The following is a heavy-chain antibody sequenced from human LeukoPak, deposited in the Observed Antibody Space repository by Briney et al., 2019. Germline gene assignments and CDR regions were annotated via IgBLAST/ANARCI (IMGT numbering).Heavy chain of an antibody. Sequence: GGSLRLSCAASGFTFSSYGMHWVRQAPGKGLEWVAVISYDGSNKYYADSVKGRFTISRDNSKNTLYLQMNSPRAEDTAVYYCAKPIAVAGTGAFDIWGQGTMVTVSS. CDR2: ISYDGSNK. D-gene: IGHD6-19*01. V-gene: IGHV3-30*18. CDR3: AKPIAVAGTGAFDI. J-gene: IGHJ3*02. CDR1: GFTFSSYG.